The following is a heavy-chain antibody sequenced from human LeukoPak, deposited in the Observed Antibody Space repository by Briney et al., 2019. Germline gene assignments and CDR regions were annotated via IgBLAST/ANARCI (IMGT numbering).Heavy chain of an antibody. V-gene: IGHV4-39*01. J-gene: IGHJ3*02. CDR1: GGSISSSSYY. CDR3: ARGRKMKVRGVIWAFDI. CDR2: IYYSGST. Sequence: SETLSLTCTVSGGSISSSSYYWGWIRQPPGKGLEWIGGIYYSGSTYYNPSLKSRVTISVDTSKNQFSLKLSSVTAADTAVYYCARGRKMKVRGVIWAFDIWGQGTMVTVSS. D-gene: IGHD3-10*01.